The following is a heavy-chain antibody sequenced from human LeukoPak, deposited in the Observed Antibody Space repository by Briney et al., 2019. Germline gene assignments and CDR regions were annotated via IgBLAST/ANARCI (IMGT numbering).Heavy chain of an antibody. CDR3: AREPAPFRSGWYWIH. D-gene: IGHD6-19*01. V-gene: IGHV3-30*03. CDR1: GFTFSNCG. CDR2: VAHDGSIS. J-gene: IGHJ4*02. Sequence: RPGGSLRLSCAASGFTFSNCGMHWVRQAPGKGLEWVAVVAHDGSISYFADSAKGRFTISRDNSKNTLYLQMNKLRVEDTAVYYCAREPAPFRSGWYWIHWGQGTLVTVSS.